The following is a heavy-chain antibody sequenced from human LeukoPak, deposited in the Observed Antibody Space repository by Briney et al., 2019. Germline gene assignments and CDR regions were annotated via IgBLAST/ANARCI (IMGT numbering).Heavy chain of an antibody. J-gene: IGHJ4*02. CDR2: ISISGSFI. V-gene: IGHV3-48*01. Sequence: GGSLRFSCAASGFTFSAFSMTWVGQAQGKGWGWLSYISISGSFIYYADSVKGRFTISRDNGRNSLHLQMNSLRAEDTAVYYCAREVYYGSGRRFDLWGQGTLVTVSS. CDR1: GFTFSAFS. CDR3: AREVYYGSGRRFDL. D-gene: IGHD3-10*01.